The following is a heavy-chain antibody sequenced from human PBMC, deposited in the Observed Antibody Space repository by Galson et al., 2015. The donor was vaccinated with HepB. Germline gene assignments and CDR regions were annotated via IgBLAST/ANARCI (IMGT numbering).Heavy chain of an antibody. Sequence: SVKVSCKASGYTFTSYGISWVRQAPGQGLEWMGWISAYNGNTNYAQKLQGRVTMTTDTSTSTAYMELRSLRSDDTAVYYCARTMEPLYYYYGMDVWGQGTTVTVSS. CDR2: ISAYNGNT. D-gene: IGHD3-10*01. J-gene: IGHJ6*02. CDR3: ARTMEPLYYYYGMDV. CDR1: GYTFTSYG. V-gene: IGHV1-18*04.